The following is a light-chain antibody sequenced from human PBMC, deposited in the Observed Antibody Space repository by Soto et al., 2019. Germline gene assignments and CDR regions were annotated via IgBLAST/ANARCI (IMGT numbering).Light chain of an antibody. CDR2: RTN. CDR1: SSNIGSHT. Sequence: QSVLTQPSSASGTPGQSVNISCSGTSSNIGSHTVNWYQQIPGKAPQLFIFRTNERPSGVPHRFSGSKSVTSASLAISGLHSDDEADYYCAAWDDRLNAVVFGGGTKLTVL. V-gene: IGLV1-44*01. J-gene: IGLJ2*01. CDR3: AAWDDRLNAVV.